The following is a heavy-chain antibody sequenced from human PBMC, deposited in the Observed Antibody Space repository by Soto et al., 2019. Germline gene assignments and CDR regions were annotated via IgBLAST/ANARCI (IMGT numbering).Heavy chain of an antibody. Sequence: DVQWSESGGDLVQPGGSVRLSCAASGFAFRSYAMTWVRQAPGKGLEWVSLISGTADSTHYSDSVKCRFTISRANSNSAVHLQMDSVRIEDTSIYCCTKVSGLCNGHLDYWGQGALVTVSS. CDR1: GFAFRSYA. CDR3: TKVSGLCNGHLDY. J-gene: IGHJ4*02. V-gene: IGHV3-23*01. CDR2: ISGTADST. D-gene: IGHD2-8*01.